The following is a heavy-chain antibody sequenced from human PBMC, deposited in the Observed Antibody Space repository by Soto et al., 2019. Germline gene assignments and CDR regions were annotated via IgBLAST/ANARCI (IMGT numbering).Heavy chain of an antibody. J-gene: IGHJ6*03. CDR3: ARARGYSGYGASYYYYYMDV. CDR1: GFTFSSYS. CDR2: ISSSSSYI. Sequence: GGSLRLSCAASGFTFSSYSMNWVRQAPGKGLEWVSSISSSSSYIYYADSVKGRFTISRDNAKNSLYLQMNSLRAEDTAVYYCARARGYSGYGASYYYYYMDVWGKGTTVTVSS. D-gene: IGHD5-12*01. V-gene: IGHV3-21*01.